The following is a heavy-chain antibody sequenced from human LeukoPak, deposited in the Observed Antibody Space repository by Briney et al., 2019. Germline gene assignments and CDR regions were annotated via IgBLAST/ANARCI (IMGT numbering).Heavy chain of an antibody. CDR2: INAGNGNT. CDR1: GYTFTSYA. J-gene: IGHJ4*02. CDR3: ARDRYYDFWSGYTSAYYFDY. V-gene: IGHV1-3*01. Sequence: ASVKVSCKASGYTFTSYAMHWVRQAPGQRLEWMGWINAGNGNTKYSQKFQGRVTITRDTSASTAYMELSSLRSEDTAVYYCARDRYYDFWSGYTSAYYFDYWGQGTLVTVSS. D-gene: IGHD3-3*01.